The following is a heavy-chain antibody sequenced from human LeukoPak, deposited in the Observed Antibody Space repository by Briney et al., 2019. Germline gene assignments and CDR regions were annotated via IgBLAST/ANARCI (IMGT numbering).Heavy chain of an antibody. D-gene: IGHD4-17*01. CDR1: GGSISSGDYY. CDR3: AGADYGDYVVPAHIDY. CDR2: IYYSGST. Sequence: SQTLSLTCTVSGGSISSGDYYWSWIRQPPGKGLEWIGYIYYSGSTYYNPSLKSRVTISVDTSKNQFSLKLSSVTAADTAVYYCAGADYGDYVVPAHIDYWGQGTLVTVSS. V-gene: IGHV4-30-4*01. J-gene: IGHJ4*02.